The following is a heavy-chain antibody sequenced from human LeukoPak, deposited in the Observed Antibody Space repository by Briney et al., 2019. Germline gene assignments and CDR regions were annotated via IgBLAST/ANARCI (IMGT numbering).Heavy chain of an antibody. CDR1: GFTLSNYA. CDR3: ARDNEWLLYDY. D-gene: IGHD3-3*01. Sequence: GSLRLSCAASGFTLSNYAMSWVRQAPGKGLEWVSVISGSGGSTYYAGSVKGRFTISRDNAKNTLYLQMNSLRAEDTAVYYCARDNEWLLYDYWGQGTLVTVSS. J-gene: IGHJ4*02. V-gene: IGHV3-23*01. CDR2: ISGSGGST.